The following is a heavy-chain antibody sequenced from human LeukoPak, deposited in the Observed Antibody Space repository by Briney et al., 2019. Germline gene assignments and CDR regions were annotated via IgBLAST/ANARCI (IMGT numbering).Heavy chain of an antibody. V-gene: IGHV4-61*02. Sequence: SETLSLTCTVSGASISSGSYYWSWLRQPAGKGLEWIGRIYTSGSTNYNPSIKSRVTISVDTSKNQFSLKLSSVTAADTAVYYCAVHIVGATSFDYWGQGTLVTVSS. D-gene: IGHD1-26*01. CDR1: GASISSGSYY. J-gene: IGHJ4*02. CDR2: IYTSGST. CDR3: AVHIVGATSFDY.